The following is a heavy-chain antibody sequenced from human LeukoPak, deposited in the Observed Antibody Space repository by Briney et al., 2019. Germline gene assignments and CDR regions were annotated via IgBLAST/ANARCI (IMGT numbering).Heavy chain of an antibody. CDR3: ARTLPMVRGALDY. Sequence: PSETLSLTCAVYGGSFSGYYWSWIRQPPGKGLEWIGEINHSGSTNYNPSLKSRVTISVDTSKNQFSLKLSSVTAADTAVYYCARTLPMVRGALDYWGQGTLVTVSS. J-gene: IGHJ4*02. D-gene: IGHD3-10*01. CDR1: GGSFSGYY. V-gene: IGHV4-34*01. CDR2: INHSGST.